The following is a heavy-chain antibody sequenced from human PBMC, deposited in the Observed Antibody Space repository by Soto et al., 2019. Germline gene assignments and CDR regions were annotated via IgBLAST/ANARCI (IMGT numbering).Heavy chain of an antibody. CDR3: TRSAISPYGGLIGPFDY. J-gene: IGHJ4*02. V-gene: IGHV1-3*01. CDR2: IKPANGNT. Sequence: QVQLVQSGAEVKKPGASVKVSCKASGYTFTSYAMHWVRQAPGQRLEWMGWIKPANGNTKYSQKFPGRLTITIDTSANTMYMELSSLTSQDTAMYYCTRSAISPYGGLIGPFDYWGQGNLVTVSS. CDR1: GYTFTSYA. D-gene: IGHD3-16*02.